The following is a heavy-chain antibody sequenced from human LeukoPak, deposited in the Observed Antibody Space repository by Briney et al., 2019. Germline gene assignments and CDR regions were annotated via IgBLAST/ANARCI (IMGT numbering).Heavy chain of an antibody. CDR3: ARAKPADFDL. J-gene: IGHJ2*01. CDR1: GFTFNTYW. Sequence: PGGSLRLSCVGSGFTFNTYWIHWVRQAPGKGLVWVSRVKEDGRETNYADSVKGRFTLSRDNAKNTVYLQMNNLRADDTAVYHCARAKPADFDLWDRGTLVTVSS. CDR2: VKEDGRET. V-gene: IGHV3-74*01.